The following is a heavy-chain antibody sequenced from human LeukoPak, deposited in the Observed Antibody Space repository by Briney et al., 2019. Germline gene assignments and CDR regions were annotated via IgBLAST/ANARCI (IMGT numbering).Heavy chain of an antibody. J-gene: IGHJ3*02. D-gene: IGHD3-22*01. CDR1: GYTFTGYY. V-gene: IGHV1-2*02. CDR3: ARDPITMIVGDAFDI. CDR2: ISPNSGGT. Sequence: WASVKVSCKASGYTFTGYYMHWVRQAPGQGLEWMGWISPNSGGTNYAQKFQGRVTMTRDTSISTAYMELSRLRSDDTAVYYCARDPITMIVGDAFDIWGQGTMVTVSS.